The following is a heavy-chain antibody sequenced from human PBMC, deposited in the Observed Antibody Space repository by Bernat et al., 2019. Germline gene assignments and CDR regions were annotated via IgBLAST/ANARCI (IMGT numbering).Heavy chain of an antibody. Sequence: EVQLVQSGAEVKKPGESLRISCKASEYSFTTYWITWVRQMPGKGLQWMGRIDPSESYTNYSPSFQGHVTISAEQCISTAFLQWSSLKASDTAMYYCARHLRGSSSWYDYWGQGTLVTVSS. V-gene: IGHV5-10-1*01. CDR2: IDPSESYT. CDR1: EYSFTTYW. J-gene: IGHJ4*02. D-gene: IGHD6-13*01. CDR3: ARHLRGSSSWYDY.